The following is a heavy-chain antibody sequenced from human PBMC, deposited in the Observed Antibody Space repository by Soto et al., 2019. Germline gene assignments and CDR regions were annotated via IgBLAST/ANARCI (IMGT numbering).Heavy chain of an antibody. CDR3: ARDNWNSY. Sequence: EVQLVESGGGLVQPGGSVRLSCAASGFTFSSYWMHWVRQAPGKGLMWVSRIHNDGSTTRYADSVKGRFTISRDNAKNTLYLQMSSLRVEDTAVYYCARDNWNSYWGQATLVTVSS. CDR1: GFTFSSYW. J-gene: IGHJ4*01. D-gene: IGHD1-7*01. V-gene: IGHV3-74*01. CDR2: IHNDGSTT.